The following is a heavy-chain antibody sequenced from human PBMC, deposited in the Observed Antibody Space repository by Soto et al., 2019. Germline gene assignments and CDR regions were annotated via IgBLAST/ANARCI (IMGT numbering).Heavy chain of an antibody. CDR1: GFTVSSNY. J-gene: IGHJ6*03. CDR2: IYSGGST. CDR3: ARDRRAARPRSGYYYYMDV. Sequence: PGGSLRLSCAASGFTVSSNYMSWVRQAPGKGLEWVSVIYSGGSTYYADSVKGRFTISRDNSKNTLYLQMNSLRAEDTAVYYCARDRRAARPRSGYYYYMDVWGKGTTVTVSS. D-gene: IGHD6-6*01. V-gene: IGHV3-66*01.